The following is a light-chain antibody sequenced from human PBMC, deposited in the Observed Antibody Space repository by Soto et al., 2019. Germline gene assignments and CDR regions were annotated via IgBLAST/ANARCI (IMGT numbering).Light chain of an antibody. Sequence: EIVMTQSPATLSVSPGERATLSCRASQSVGTNLAWYQQKPGQAPRLLIYDASTRTTGLPARFTGSGSGTEFTLTISSLQSEDFAVYHCQQYNNWPRTFGQGTKVEIK. V-gene: IGKV3-15*01. CDR3: QQYNNWPRT. J-gene: IGKJ1*01. CDR2: DAS. CDR1: QSVGTN.